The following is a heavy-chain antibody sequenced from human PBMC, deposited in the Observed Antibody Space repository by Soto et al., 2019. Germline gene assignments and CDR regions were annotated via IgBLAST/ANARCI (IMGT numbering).Heavy chain of an antibody. Sequence: SETLSLTCSVSGGSINSYYWSWFRQPPGKRLEWIGYIYYTGSTNYNPSLKSRVTISVDTSKNQFSLKLSSVTAADTAVYYCARLNTMIVGLGVDVWGQGTTVTVSS. J-gene: IGHJ6*02. CDR2: IYYTGST. V-gene: IGHV4-59*01. CDR3: ARLNTMIVGLGVDV. D-gene: IGHD3-22*01. CDR1: GGSINSYY.